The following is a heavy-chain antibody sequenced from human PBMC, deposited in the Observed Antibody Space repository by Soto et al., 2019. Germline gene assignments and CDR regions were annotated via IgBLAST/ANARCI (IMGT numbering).Heavy chain of an antibody. CDR1: GFAFSAYG. CDR2: IYYDGSNK. V-gene: IGHV3-33*01. J-gene: IGHJ4*02. CDR3: PRVGGTVTSDY. Sequence: QVQLVESGGGVVQPGRSLRLSCAASGFAFSAYGMHWVRQAPGKGLEWVAMIYYDGSNKYYADSVKGRFTISRDNSKNALYLQMSSLRAEDTALYYCPRVGGTVTSDYWGQGTLVTVSS. D-gene: IGHD4-17*01.